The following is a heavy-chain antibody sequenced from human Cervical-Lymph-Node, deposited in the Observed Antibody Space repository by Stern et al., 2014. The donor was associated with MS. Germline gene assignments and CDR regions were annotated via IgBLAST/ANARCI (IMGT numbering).Heavy chain of an antibody. J-gene: IGHJ4*02. D-gene: IGHD3-16*01. V-gene: IGHV1-2*06. Sequence: VQLVESGAEVKKPGASLKVSCKASGYTFSAYNIHWVRQAPGQGLEWMGRINPNSGGTNYAQKFQGRVTMTRDTSISIVYMELTRLRSDDTAVYYCARGASDYWGQGTLVTVSS. CDR2: INPNSGGT. CDR1: GYTFSAYN. CDR3: ARGASDY.